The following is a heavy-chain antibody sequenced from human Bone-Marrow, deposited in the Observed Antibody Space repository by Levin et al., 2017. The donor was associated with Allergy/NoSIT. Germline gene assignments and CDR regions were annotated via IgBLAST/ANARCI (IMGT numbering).Heavy chain of an antibody. J-gene: IGHJ4*02. D-gene: IGHD3-22*01. CDR1: GFTLSRYA. CDR2: ISYDGNNK. V-gene: IGHV3-30-3*01. CDR3: ARDDYFDGSGFSLLDF. Sequence: GESLKISCAASGFTLSRYAMHWVRQAPGKGLEWVAVISYDGNNKDYTDSVKGRFTSSRDNSKNTLYLEMNSLQPEDTAVYYCARDDYFDGSGFSLLDFWGQGTLVTVSS.